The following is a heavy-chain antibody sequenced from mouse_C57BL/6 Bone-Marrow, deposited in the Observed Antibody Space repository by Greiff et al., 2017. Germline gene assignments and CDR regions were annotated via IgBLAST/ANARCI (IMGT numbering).Heavy chain of an antibody. CDR1: GSNIKNTY. CDR2: IDPANGNT. CDR3: AIGSGGSSYYWYFDV. Sequence: VQLQQSVAELVRPGASVKLSCTASGSNIKNTYMHWVKQRPEQGLEWIGRIDPANGNTKYAPKFQGKATITVDPSSNTAYLQLSSLTSEDTAIFCCAIGSGGSSYYWYFDVWGTGPTVPAPS. D-gene: IGHD1-1*02. V-gene: IGHV14-3*01. J-gene: IGHJ1*03.